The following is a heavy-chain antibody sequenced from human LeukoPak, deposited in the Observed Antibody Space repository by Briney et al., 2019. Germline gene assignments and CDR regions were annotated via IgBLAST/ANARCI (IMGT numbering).Heavy chain of an antibody. D-gene: IGHD3-3*01. J-gene: IGHJ5*02. CDR1: GYTFTTYY. V-gene: IGHV1-46*01. CDR2: ITPSGGST. Sequence: GASVKVSCKASGYTFTTYYIHWVRQAPGQGLEWMGTITPSGGSTRYAQKFQGRVTMTRDTSTSTVYMELSSLRSEDTAVYYCARGHPLSLEWLFLSWFDPWGQGTLVTVSS. CDR3: ARGHPLSLEWLFLSWFDP.